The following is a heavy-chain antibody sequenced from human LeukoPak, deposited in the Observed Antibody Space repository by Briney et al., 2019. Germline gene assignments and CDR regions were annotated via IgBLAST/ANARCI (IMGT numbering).Heavy chain of an antibody. CDR1: GYTFTGYY. J-gene: IGHJ3*02. CDR2: INPNSGGT. Sequence: ASVKVSCKASGYTFTGYYMHWVRQAPGQGREWMGWINPNSGGTNYAQKFQGRVTMTRDTSISTAYMELSRLRSDDTAVYYCARERAAAGTVFSDAFDIWGQGTMVTVSS. D-gene: IGHD6-13*01. V-gene: IGHV1-2*02. CDR3: ARERAAAGTVFSDAFDI.